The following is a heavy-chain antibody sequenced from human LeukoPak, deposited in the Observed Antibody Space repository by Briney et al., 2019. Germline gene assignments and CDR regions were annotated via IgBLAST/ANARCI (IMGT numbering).Heavy chain of an antibody. V-gene: IGHV4-34*01. CDR1: GGSFSVYY. J-gene: IGHJ4*02. CDR3: ARAYYFDY. CDR2: INHSGST. Sequence: PSETLSLTCVLSGGSFSVYYWSWIRHPPGKGLEWIGEINHSGSTNYNPSLKSRVTISVDTSKNQFSLKLSSVTAADTAVYYCARAYYFDYWGQGTLVTVSS.